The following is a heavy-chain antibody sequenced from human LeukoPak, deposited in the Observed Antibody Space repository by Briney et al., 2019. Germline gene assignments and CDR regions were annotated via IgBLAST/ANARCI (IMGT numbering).Heavy chain of an antibody. CDR3: ARHLLRITFGGVRHWFDP. Sequence: GGSLRLSCAASGFTFSSYNMNWVRQAPGKGLEWVSYISSSSNSIYYADSVKGRFTISRDNAKNSLYLQMHSLRAEDTAVYYCARHLLRITFGGVRHWFDPWGQGTLVTVSS. V-gene: IGHV3-48*01. J-gene: IGHJ5*02. CDR1: GFTFSSYN. D-gene: IGHD3-16*01. CDR2: ISSSSNSI.